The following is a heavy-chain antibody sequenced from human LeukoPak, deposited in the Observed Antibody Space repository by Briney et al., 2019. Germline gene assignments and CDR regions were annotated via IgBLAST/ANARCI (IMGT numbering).Heavy chain of an antibody. CDR3: ARVTAVAGTSVGVDA. CDR1: GFTFSSYV. Sequence: PGGSLRLSCAASGFTFSSYVLSWVRQTPEKGLEWVSVIGGSGDSTYYADSVKGRFTISRDNSKNTLYLQMNSLRAEDTAVYYCARVTAVAGTSVGVDAWGQGILVTVS. D-gene: IGHD6-19*01. V-gene: IGHV3-23*01. J-gene: IGHJ4*02. CDR2: IGGSGDST.